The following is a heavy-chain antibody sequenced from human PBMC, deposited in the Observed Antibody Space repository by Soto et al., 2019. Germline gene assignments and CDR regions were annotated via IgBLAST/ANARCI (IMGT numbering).Heavy chain of an antibody. D-gene: IGHD5-12*01. J-gene: IGHJ4*02. V-gene: IGHV4-34*01. CDR2: INHSGST. CDR1: GGSFSGYY. CDR3: ARGQIVATH. Sequence: PSETLSLTCAVYGGSFSGYYWSWIRQPPGKGLEWIGEINHSGSTNYNPSLKSRVTISVDTSKNQFSLKLSSVTAADTAVYYCARGQIVATHWGQGTLVTAPQ.